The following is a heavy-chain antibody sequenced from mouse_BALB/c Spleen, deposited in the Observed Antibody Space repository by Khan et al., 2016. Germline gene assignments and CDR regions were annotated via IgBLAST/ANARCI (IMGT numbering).Heavy chain of an antibody. CDR2: ISPGGGTT. CDR3: ARGAC. J-gene: IGHJ3*01. CDR1: DYTFSSYW. V-gene: IGHV1-9*01. Sequence: QVQLQQSGAELMKPGASVQMSCKTTDYTFSSYWIEWVKQRPGHGLEWIGEISPGGGTTNYNESFKARATFTVDTSSNTAYMQLRSLTSEDSAVYYCARGACGGQRTLITVSA.